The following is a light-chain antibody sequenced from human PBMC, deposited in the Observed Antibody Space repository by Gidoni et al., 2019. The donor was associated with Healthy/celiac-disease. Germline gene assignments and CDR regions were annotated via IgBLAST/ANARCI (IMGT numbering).Light chain of an antibody. CDR1: NSDVGGYNY. Sequence: QSALTQPASVSASPGQSITISCTGTNSDVGGYNYLSWYQPRPGKAPKLMIYEVSNRPSGVSIRFSGSKSGNTASLTISGLQAEDEADYYCSAYTSSSTLVFGGGTKLTVL. CDR3: SAYTSSSTLV. V-gene: IGLV2-14*01. CDR2: EVS. J-gene: IGLJ2*01.